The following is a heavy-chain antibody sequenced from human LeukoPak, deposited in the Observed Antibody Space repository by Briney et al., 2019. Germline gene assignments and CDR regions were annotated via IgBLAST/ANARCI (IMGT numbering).Heavy chain of an antibody. CDR1: GGSISPYY. V-gene: IGHV4-59*08. CDR3: TRHHDILTGYPLDY. CDR2: IYYSGST. D-gene: IGHD3-9*01. J-gene: IGHJ4*02. Sequence: SETLSLTCTVSGGSISPYYWSWIRQPPGKGLEWIGYIYYSGSTNYNPSLKSRVTISVDASKNQFSLKLNSVTAADTAVYYCTRHHDILTGYPLDYWGQGTLVTASS.